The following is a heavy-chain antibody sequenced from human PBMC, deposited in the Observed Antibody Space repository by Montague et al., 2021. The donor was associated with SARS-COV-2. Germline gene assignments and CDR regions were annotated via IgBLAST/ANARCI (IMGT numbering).Heavy chain of an antibody. V-gene: IGHV4-4*02. Sequence: SETLSLTCVVYGDSISTDNWWTCVRLPPGKGLEGVGKIYHTGSTKYKPSLKSRVSMSVDKSWNQFPLRLTSVTAADTAIYYCARKGSWRSDLAYWGQGTLVTVSS. D-gene: IGHD3-10*01. CDR2: IYHTGST. CDR1: GDSISTDNW. J-gene: IGHJ4*02. CDR3: ARKGSWRSDLAY.